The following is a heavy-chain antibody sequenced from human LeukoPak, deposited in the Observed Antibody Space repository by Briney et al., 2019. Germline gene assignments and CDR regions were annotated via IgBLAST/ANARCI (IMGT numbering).Heavy chain of an antibody. D-gene: IGHD6-19*01. CDR1: GYSISSGYY. CDR2: FYHSGST. Sequence: PSETLSLTCTVSGYSISSGYYWGWIRQPPGKGLEWIGSFYHSGSTYYNPSLKSRVTISVDTSKNHFSLKLSSVTAADTAVYYCASGAVAGTGGFDYWGQGTLVTVSS. J-gene: IGHJ4*02. CDR3: ASGAVAGTGGFDY. V-gene: IGHV4-38-2*02.